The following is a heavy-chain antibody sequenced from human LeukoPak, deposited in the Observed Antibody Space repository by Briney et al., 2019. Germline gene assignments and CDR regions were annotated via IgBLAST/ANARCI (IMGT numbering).Heavy chain of an antibody. CDR3: ARVKVGATYYYFDY. V-gene: IGHV1-2*02. J-gene: IGHJ4*02. Sequence: ASVKVSCKASGYTFTGYYMHWVRQAPGQGLEWMGWINPNSGGTNYAQKFQGRVTMTRDTYISTAYMELSRLRSDDTAVYYCARVKVGATYYYFDYWGQGTLVTVSS. CDR2: INPNSGGT. CDR1: GYTFTGYY. D-gene: IGHD1-26*01.